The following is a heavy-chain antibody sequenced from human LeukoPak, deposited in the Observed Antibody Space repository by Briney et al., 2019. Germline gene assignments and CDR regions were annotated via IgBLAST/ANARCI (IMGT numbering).Heavy chain of an antibody. CDR2: IKSETDGGTT. Sequence: GGSLRLSCAVSGFTFNTAWMAWVRQAPGKGLEYVGRIKSETDGGTTYYAAPVKGRFTISRDDSKNALYLKMDGLKIEDTALYNCTADLGLWGQGTLVTVSS. CDR3: TADLGL. J-gene: IGHJ1*01. CDR1: GFTFNTAW. V-gene: IGHV3-15*01.